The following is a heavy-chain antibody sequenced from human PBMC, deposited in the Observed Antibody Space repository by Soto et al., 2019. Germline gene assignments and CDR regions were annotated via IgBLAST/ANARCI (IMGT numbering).Heavy chain of an antibody. Sequence: SETLSLTCTVSGVSISSGGYYWSWIRQHPGKGLEWIGYIYYSGSTYYNPSLKSRVTISVDTSKNQFSLKLSSVTAADTAVYYCARSESYDFWSGYYDYWGQGTLVTVSS. CDR3: ARSESYDFWSGYYDY. CDR1: GVSISSGGYY. J-gene: IGHJ4*02. CDR2: IYYSGST. V-gene: IGHV4-31*03. D-gene: IGHD3-3*01.